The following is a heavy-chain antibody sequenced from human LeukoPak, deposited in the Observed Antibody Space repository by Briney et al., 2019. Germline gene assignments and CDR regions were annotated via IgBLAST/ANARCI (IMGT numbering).Heavy chain of an antibody. V-gene: IGHV4-34*01. D-gene: IGHD2-8*01. CDR3: ARENYCTNGVCWAFDP. CDR1: GGSFSGYY. J-gene: IGHJ5*02. Sequence: QASETLSLTCAVYGGSFSGYYWSWIRQPPGKGLEWIGEINHSGSTNYNPSLKSRVTISVDTSKNQFSLKLSSVTAADTAVYYCARENYCTNGVCWAFDPWGQGTLVTVSS. CDR2: INHSGST.